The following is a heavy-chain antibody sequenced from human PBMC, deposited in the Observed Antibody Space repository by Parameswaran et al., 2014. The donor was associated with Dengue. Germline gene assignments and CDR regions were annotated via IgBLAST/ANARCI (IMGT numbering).Heavy chain of an antibody. CDR2: IYYSGST. J-gene: IGHJ6*03. V-gene: IGHV4-59*01. CDR3: AREDTAMVYDYYYYYMDV. D-gene: IGHD5-18*01. Sequence: WIRQPPGKGLEWIGYIYYSGSTNYNPSLKSRVTISVDTSKNQFSLKLSSVTAADTAVYYCAREDTAMVYDYYYYYMDVWGKGTTVTVSS.